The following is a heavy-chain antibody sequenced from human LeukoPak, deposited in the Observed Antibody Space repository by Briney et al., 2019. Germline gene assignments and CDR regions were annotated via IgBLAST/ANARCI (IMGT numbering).Heavy chain of an antibody. V-gene: IGHV1-69*01. Sequence: SSVKVSCKASGRTFSSYAISWVRQAPGQGLGWMGGIIPIFGTANYAQKFQGRVTITADESTSTAYMELSSLRSEDTAVYYCARERDYGGNSDAFDIWGQGTMVTVSS. CDR3: ARERDYGGNSDAFDI. J-gene: IGHJ3*02. D-gene: IGHD4-23*01. CDR2: IIPIFGTA. CDR1: GRTFSSYA.